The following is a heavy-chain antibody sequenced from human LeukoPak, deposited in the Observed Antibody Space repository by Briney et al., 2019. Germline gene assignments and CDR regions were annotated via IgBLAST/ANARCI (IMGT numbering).Heavy chain of an antibody. Sequence: PGGSLRLSCAVSGFTSSGDWMHWVRQAPGKGLVWVSRPKNDGSSTSYADSVKGRFTISRDNAKNTLYLQMNSLRAEDTAVYYCARELPRIGGQTDASDIWGRGTMVTVS. CDR3: ARELPRIGGQTDASDI. CDR1: GFTSSGDW. J-gene: IGHJ3*02. CDR2: PKNDGSST. D-gene: IGHD3-16*01. V-gene: IGHV3-74*01.